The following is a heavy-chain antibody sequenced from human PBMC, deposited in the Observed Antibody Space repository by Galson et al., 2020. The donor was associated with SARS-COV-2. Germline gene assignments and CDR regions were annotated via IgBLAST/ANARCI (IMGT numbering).Heavy chain of an antibody. J-gene: IGHJ3*02. CDR3: ARGRITMIVVVEAFDI. Sequence: SETLSLTCTVSGGSISSGGYYWSWIRQHPGKGLEWIGYIYYSGITYYNPSLKSRVTISVDTSKNQFSLKLSSVTAADTAVYYCARGRITMIVVVEAFDIWGQGTMVTVSS. CDR2: IYYSGIT. D-gene: IGHD3-22*01. CDR1: GGSISSGGYY. V-gene: IGHV4-31*03.